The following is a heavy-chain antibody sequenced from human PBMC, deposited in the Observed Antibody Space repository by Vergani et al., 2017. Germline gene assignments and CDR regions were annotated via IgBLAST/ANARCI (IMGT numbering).Heavy chain of an antibody. CDR2: IYDNGNT. V-gene: IGHV4-39*01. J-gene: IGHJ6*02. CDR1: GVSIKSRSYY. Sequence: QLQLQESGPGLVKPSETLSLTCAVSGVSIKSRSYYWGWIRQSPGKGLEWIGSIYDNGNTDYNPSLKSRVAISVDTSKNQVSLNLGSVTAADTAVYYCARNRAIELAGRMHYYCAIGVWGQGTTVTVSS. CDR3: ARNRAIELAGRMHYYCAIGV. D-gene: IGHD5-24*01.